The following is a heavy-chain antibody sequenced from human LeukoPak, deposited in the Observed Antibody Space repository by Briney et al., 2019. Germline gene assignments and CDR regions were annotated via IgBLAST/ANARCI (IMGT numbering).Heavy chain of an antibody. V-gene: IGHV4-59*02. CDR3: ARGEDYKSSRFDP. D-gene: IGHD4-11*01. Sequence: SATLSLTCTVSGGPVTGHYRNWIRQPPGKGLEWIGYIYYSGTIKYNPSLKSRVTISVDTSKNQFSLKLSSVTAADTAVYYCARGEDYKSSRFDPWGQGTLVTVSS. CDR2: IYYSGTI. J-gene: IGHJ5*02. CDR1: GGPVTGHY.